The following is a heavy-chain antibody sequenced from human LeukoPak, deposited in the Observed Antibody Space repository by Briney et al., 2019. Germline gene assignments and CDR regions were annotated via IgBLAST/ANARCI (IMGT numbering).Heavy chain of an antibody. CDR1: EFVFRHLW. J-gene: IGHJ4*02. V-gene: IGHV3-7*01. CDR2: ISPRGTET. D-gene: IGHD2-2*01. CDR3: GAFGYEAGIDL. Sequence: PGGSLRLSCGASEFVFRHLWMTWVRQSPGNGLEWVANISPRGTETYYVDPFKGRFTISRDNARNLLFLQMNTLRADDTAVYFCGAFGYEAGIDLWGQGTLVAVTS.